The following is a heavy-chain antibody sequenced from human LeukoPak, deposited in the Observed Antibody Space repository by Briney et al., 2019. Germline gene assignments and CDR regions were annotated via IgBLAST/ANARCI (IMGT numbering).Heavy chain of an antibody. CDR1: GFTLSTYW. D-gene: IGHD2-15*01. V-gene: IGHV3-21*01. CDR2: ISTSSSYI. CDR3: ARDIQVVAATDSHFDY. J-gene: IGHJ4*02. Sequence: GGSLRLSCAASGFTLSTYWMNWVRQAPGKGLEWVSSISTSSSYIYYADSVKGRFTISRDNARNSLFLQMNSLRAEDTAVYFCARDIQVVAATDSHFDYWGQGTLVTVSS.